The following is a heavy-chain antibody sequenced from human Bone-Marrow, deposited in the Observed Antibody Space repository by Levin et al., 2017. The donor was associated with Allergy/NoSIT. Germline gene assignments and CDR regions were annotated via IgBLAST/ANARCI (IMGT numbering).Heavy chain of an antibody. J-gene: IGHJ6*02. Sequence: TSETLSLTCFVSGGSISSYHWSWIRQPPGKGLEWIGYIYYSGSTNYNPSLKSRVTISVDTSKNQFSLTLNSVTAADTAVYYCARDRVVAGSGTYYYYGMAGWGQGTTVTVSS. V-gene: IGHV4-59*01. CDR1: GGSISSYH. CDR3: ARDRVVAGSGTYYYYGMAG. CDR2: IYYSGST. D-gene: IGHD6-19*01.